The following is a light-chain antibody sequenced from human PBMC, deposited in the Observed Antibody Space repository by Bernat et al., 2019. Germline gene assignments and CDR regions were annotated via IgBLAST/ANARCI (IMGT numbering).Light chain of an antibody. CDR3: QVWDSHSDHYV. V-gene: IGLV3-21*04. CDR2: SDS. CDR1: NIGTKS. J-gene: IGLJ1*01. Sequence: SYVLTQPPSVSVAPGQTATITCGGNNIGTKSVNWYQQKPGQAPVLVMYSDSGRPSGIPERISGSNSGNTATRTISRVEAGDEAYYYCQVWDSHSDHYVFGPGSKVTVL.